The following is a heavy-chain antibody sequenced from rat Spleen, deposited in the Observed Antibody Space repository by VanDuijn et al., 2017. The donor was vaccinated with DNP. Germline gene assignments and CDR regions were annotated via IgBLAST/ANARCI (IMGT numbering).Heavy chain of an antibody. D-gene: IGHD4-3*01. J-gene: IGHJ2*01. CDR3: IRWNSGHFDY. CDR1: GFTFSDYY. V-gene: IGHV5-22*01. CDR2: IGSDGYAP. Sequence: EVQLVESGGGLVQPGRSLKLSCAASGFTFSDYYMAWVRQAPTKGLEWVAYIGSDGYAPYYGDSVKGRFTISRVNAKSTLTLQMNSLRSEDMATYYCIRWNSGHFDYWGQGVMVTVSS.